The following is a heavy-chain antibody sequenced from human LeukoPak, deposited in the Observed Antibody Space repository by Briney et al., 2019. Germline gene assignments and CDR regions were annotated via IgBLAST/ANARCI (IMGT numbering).Heavy chain of an antibody. CDR2: INPSGGST. D-gene: IGHD3-22*01. Sequence: ASVKVSCKASGYTFTGYYMHWVRQAPGQGLEWMGWINPSGGSTSYAQKFQGRVTMTRDMSTSTVYMELSSLRSEDTAVYYCARAGYYYDSSGYYYYYYYMDVWGKGTTVTVSS. CDR3: ARAGYYYDSSGYYYYYYYMDV. V-gene: IGHV1-46*01. J-gene: IGHJ6*03. CDR1: GYTFTGYY.